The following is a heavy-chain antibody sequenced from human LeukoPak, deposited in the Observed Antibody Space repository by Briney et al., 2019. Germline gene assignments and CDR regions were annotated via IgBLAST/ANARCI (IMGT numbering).Heavy chain of an antibody. CDR1: GYTFTSYY. J-gene: IGHJ4*02. CDR3: ARSGAPYYDILTGYYSSFDY. V-gene: IGHV1-46*01. Sequence: ASVKVFCKASGYTFTSYYMHWVRQAPGQGLEWMGIINPSGGSTSYAQKFQGRVTMTRDTSTSTVYMELSSLRSEDTAVYYCARSGAPYYDILTGYYSSFDYWGQGTLVTVSS. D-gene: IGHD3-9*01. CDR2: INPSGGST.